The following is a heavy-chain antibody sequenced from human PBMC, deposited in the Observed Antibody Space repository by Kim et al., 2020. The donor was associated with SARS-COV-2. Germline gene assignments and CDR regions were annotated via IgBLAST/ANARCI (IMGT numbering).Heavy chain of an antibody. CDR2: ISYDGSNK. CDR3: AKLLWFGEPHYGMDV. CDR1: GFTFSSYG. V-gene: IGHV3-30*18. D-gene: IGHD3-10*01. Sequence: GGSLRLSCAASGFTFSSYGMHWVRQAPGKGLEWVAVISYDGSNKYYADSVKGRFTISRDNSKNTLYLQMNSLRAEDTAVYYCAKLLWFGEPHYGMDVWGQGTTVTVSS. J-gene: IGHJ6*02.